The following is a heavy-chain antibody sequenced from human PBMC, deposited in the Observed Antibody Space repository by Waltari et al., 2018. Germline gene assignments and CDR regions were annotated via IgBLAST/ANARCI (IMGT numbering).Heavy chain of an antibody. CDR3: ARHEGSYYYYYYGMDV. Sequence: EVQLVQSGAEVKKPGESLKISCKGSGYSFTSYWTRLVRQLPGKGLEWMGIIYPGDSDTRYSPSFQGQVTISADKSISTAYLQWSSLKASDTAMYYCARHEGSYYYYYYGMDVWGQGTTVTVSS. CDR1: GYSFTSYW. CDR2: IYPGDSDT. V-gene: IGHV5-51*01. J-gene: IGHJ6*02. D-gene: IGHD1-26*01.